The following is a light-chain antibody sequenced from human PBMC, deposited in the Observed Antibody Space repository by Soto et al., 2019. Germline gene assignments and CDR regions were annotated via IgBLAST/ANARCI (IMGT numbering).Light chain of an antibody. Sequence: DIQMTQSPSSLSASVGDRVTITCRESQSISSCLNWYQQKPGRAPKLLINAASSLQNGVPSRFSGSGPATDFPLTIGSLQPEYFGAYYCQQGYSTPTAFGEWTRLEIK. V-gene: IGKV1-39*01. J-gene: IGKJ5*01. CDR1: QSISSC. CDR2: AAS. CDR3: QQGYSTPTA.